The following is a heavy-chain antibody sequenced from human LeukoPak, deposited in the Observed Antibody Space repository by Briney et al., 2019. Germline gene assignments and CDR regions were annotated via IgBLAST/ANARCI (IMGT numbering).Heavy chain of an antibody. Sequence: ASVKVPCKASGYTFTSYDINWVRRATGQGLEWMGWMNPNSGNTGYAQKFQGRVTMTRNTSISTAYMELSSLRSEDTAVYYCVRGRRLLWFGAQYYMDVWGKGTTVTISS. CDR3: VRGRRLLWFGAQYYMDV. CDR1: GYTFTSYD. J-gene: IGHJ6*03. CDR2: MNPNSGNT. V-gene: IGHV1-8*01. D-gene: IGHD3-10*01.